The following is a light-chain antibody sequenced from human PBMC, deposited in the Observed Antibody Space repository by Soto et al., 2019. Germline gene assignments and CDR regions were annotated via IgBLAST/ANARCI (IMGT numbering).Light chain of an antibody. CDR1: ESLFGF. CDR3: QTYSDWPFV. J-gene: IGKJ2*01. Sequence: EIVMTQSPATLSASPGESVSLSCRASESLFGFLAWYQQKPGQAPRLLIYGVSTKATGVPARFSGSGSAADFTLTICSVQSDDSAVYYCQTYSDWPFVFGQGTKLEI. CDR2: GVS. V-gene: IGKV3-15*01.